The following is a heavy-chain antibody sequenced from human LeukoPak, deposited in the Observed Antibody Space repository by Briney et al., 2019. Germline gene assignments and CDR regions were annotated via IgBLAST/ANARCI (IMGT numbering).Heavy chain of an antibody. CDR2: IYSGGST. CDR3: ASYSNYGPYFDY. CDR1: GFTVSSNY. D-gene: IGHD4-11*01. Sequence: GGSLRLSCAASGFTVSSNYMSWVRQAPGKGLEWVSVIYSGGSTYYADSVKGRFTISRDNSKNTLYLQMNSLRAEDTAVYYCASYSNYGPYFDYWGQGTLVTVSS. J-gene: IGHJ4*02. V-gene: IGHV3-66*01.